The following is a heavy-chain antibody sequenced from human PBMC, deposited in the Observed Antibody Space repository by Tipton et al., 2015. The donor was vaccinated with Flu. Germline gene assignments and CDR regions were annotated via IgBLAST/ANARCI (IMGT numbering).Heavy chain of an antibody. J-gene: IGHJ6*02. CDR1: GGSISSYY. Sequence: TLSLTCTVSGGSISSYYWSWIRQPPGKGLEWIGYIYYSGSTNYNPSLKSRVTISVDTSKNQFSLKLSSVTAADTAVYYCARELNYGMDVWDQGPTV. CDR2: IYYSGST. V-gene: IGHV4-59*01. CDR3: ARELNYGMDV.